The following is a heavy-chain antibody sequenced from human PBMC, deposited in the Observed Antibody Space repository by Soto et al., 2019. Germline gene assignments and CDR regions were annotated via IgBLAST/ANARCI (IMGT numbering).Heavy chain of an antibody. CDR2: IGIGSSTK. Sequence: SGFTFRNYGMNWVRQAPGKGLEWVSYIGIGSSTKYYADSVKGRFTISRDNAKNSLYLQMNSLRAEDTAVYYCARDLADYYDDSNTPYNGFDIWGQGTMVTVSS. V-gene: IGHV3-48*01. J-gene: IGHJ3*02. CDR1: GFTFRNYG. CDR3: ARDLADYYDDSNTPYNGFDI. D-gene: IGHD3-22*01.